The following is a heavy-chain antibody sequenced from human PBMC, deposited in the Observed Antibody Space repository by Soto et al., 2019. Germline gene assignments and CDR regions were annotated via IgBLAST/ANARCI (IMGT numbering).Heavy chain of an antibody. V-gene: IGHV1-3*01. Sequence: GASVKVSCKASGYTFTIYAMHWVRQAPGQRLEWMGWINAGNGNTKYSQKFQGRVTITRDTSASTDYMELSSLRSEDTAVYYCARADCSGGSCYPRHFDHWGQGTLVTVSS. CDR2: INAGNGNT. D-gene: IGHD2-15*01. J-gene: IGHJ4*02. CDR3: ARADCSGGSCYPRHFDH. CDR1: GYTFTIYA.